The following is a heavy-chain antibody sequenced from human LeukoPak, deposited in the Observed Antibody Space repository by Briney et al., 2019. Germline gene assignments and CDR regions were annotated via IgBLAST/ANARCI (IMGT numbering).Heavy chain of an antibody. CDR2: ISAYNGNT. V-gene: IGHV1-18*01. Sequence: GSVKVSCKASGYTFTSYGISWVRQAPGQGLEWMGWISAYNGNTNYAQKLQGRVTMTTDTSTSTAYMELRSLRSDDTAVYYCARGYDSSGSQPTDLDYWGQGTLVTVSS. D-gene: IGHD3-22*01. J-gene: IGHJ4*02. CDR3: ARGYDSSGSQPTDLDY. CDR1: GYTFTSYG.